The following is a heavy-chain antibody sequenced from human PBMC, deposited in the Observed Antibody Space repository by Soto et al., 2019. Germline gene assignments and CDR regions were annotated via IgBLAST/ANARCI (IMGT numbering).Heavy chain of an antibody. Sequence: SVKVSCKASGGTFSSYAISWVRQAPGQGLEWMGGIIPIFGTANYAQKFQGRVTITADESTSTAYMELSSLRSEDTAVYYCARDQVDYDILTGPTPTPRPPKDYYSSYGRHVGAQGTTAT. J-gene: IGHJ6*02. CDR3: ARDQVDYDILTGPTPTPRPPKDYYSSYGRHV. CDR1: GGTFSSYA. CDR2: IIPIFGTA. D-gene: IGHD3-9*01. V-gene: IGHV1-69*13.